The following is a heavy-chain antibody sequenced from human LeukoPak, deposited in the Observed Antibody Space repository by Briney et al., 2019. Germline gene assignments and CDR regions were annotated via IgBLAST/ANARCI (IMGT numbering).Heavy chain of an antibody. Sequence: GGSLRLSCATSGFTSDYYMSWIRQAPGKGLEWLSYFSSSGTTIYYADSVKGRFTISRDNAKNSLYLQINSLRAEDTAVYYCARVGLDRRGYSGYEAFDYWGQGTLVTVSS. J-gene: IGHJ4*02. CDR2: FSSSGTTI. CDR1: GFTSDYY. V-gene: IGHV3-11*04. D-gene: IGHD5-12*01. CDR3: ARVGLDRRGYSGYEAFDY.